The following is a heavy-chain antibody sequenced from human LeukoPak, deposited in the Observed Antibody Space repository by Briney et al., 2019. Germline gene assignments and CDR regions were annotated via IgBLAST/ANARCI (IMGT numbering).Heavy chain of an antibody. D-gene: IGHD3-10*01. CDR1: GGTFSSYA. Sequence: VASVKVSCKASGGTFSSYAINWVRQAPGQGLEWMGGIIPIFGTANYAQKFQGRVTITADKSTSTAYMELSSLRSEDTAVYYCARGRRLWFGELLVNLDYWGQGTLVTVSS. CDR2: IIPIFGTA. CDR3: ARGRRLWFGELLVNLDY. J-gene: IGHJ4*02. V-gene: IGHV1-69*06.